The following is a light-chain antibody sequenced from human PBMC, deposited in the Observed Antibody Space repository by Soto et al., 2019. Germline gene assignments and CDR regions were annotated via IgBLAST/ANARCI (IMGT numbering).Light chain of an antibody. CDR1: SSDVGGYNY. Sequence: QSALTQPPSASGSPGQSVAISCTGTSSDVGGYNYVSWYQQHPGKAPKLMIYEVNKRPSGVPDRFSGSKSGNTASLTVYGLKAEHEEHSHCSSSAGSSKVFGTATKVTV. CDR3: SSSAGSSKV. CDR2: EVN. J-gene: IGLJ1*01. V-gene: IGLV2-8*01.